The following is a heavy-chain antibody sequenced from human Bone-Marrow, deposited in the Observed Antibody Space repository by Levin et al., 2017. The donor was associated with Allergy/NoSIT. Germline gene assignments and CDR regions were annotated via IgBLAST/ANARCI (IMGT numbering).Heavy chain of an antibody. CDR1: GGSISSYY. D-gene: IGHD1-14*01. Sequence: SETLSLTCTVSGGSISSYYWSWIRQPPGKGLEWIGYIYYSGSTNYNPSLKSRVTISVDTSKNQFSLKLSSVTAADTAVYYCARADDHHFDYWGQGTLVTVSS. V-gene: IGHV4-59*01. CDR3: ARADDHHFDY. J-gene: IGHJ4*02. CDR2: IYYSGST.